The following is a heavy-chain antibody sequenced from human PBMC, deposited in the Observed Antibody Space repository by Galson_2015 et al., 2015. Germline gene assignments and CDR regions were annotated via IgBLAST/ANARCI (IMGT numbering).Heavy chain of an antibody. Sequence: SLRLSCAASGFTFTDRYMDWVRQAPGKGLEWVGRTRNKAKSYTTEYAASVKGRFTISRDDSKSSLYLQMNSLKTDDTAVYYCARVNIGNYHFDYWGQGTLVTVSS. D-gene: IGHD1-26*01. CDR3: ARVNIGNYHFDY. J-gene: IGHJ4*02. CDR1: GFTFTDRY. V-gene: IGHV3-72*01. CDR2: TRNKAKSYTT.